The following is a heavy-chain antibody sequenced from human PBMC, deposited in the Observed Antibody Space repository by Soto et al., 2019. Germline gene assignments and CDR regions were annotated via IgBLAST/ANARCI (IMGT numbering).Heavy chain of an antibody. CDR1: GGSISSGDYY. CDR2: IYYTGST. J-gene: IGHJ4*02. CDR3: ARALDDSSGYYGGLGY. D-gene: IGHD3-22*01. V-gene: IGHV4-30-4*01. Sequence: SETLSLTCTVSGGSISSGDYYWSWIRQPPGKGLEWIGYIYYTGSTYYNPSLQSRLAISVDTSKNQLSLKLSSVTAADTAVYYCARALDDSSGYYGGLGYWGQGTLVTVSS.